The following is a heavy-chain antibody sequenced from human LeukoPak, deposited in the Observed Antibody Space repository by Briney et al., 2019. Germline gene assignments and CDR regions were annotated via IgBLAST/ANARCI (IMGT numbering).Heavy chain of an antibody. CDR1: GFAFNTFG. CDR2: TSFDGSNT. V-gene: IGHV3-30*18. D-gene: IGHD1-26*01. CDR3: AKDRIVGATRFLDF. J-gene: IGHJ4*02. Sequence: GGSLRLSCAASGFAFNTFGMHWVRQALGKGLEWVATTSFDGSNTYFSDSVRGRFTIPRDNSRNTLFLQMSSLSAEDTAVYYCAKDRIVGATRFLDFWGQGTLVTVSS.